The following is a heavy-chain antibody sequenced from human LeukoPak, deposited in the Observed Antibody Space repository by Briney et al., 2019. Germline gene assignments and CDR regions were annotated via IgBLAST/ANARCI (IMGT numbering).Heavy chain of an antibody. CDR2: IYNSGST. CDR3: ARGPPGYAFIYYYYMDV. D-gene: IGHD5-12*01. CDR1: GYSISSGYF. Sequence: ASETLSLTCTVSGYSISSGYFWGWIRQPPGKGLEWIGTIYNSGSTYYNASLESRVTISVDTSKNQFSLKLSSVTAADTAVYYCARGPPGYAFIYYYYMDVWGKGTTVTTSS. J-gene: IGHJ6*03. V-gene: IGHV4-38-2*02.